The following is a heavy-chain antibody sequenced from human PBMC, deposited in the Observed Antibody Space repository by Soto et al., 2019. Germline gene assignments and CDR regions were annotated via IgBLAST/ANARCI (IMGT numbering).Heavy chain of an antibody. V-gene: IGHV4-30-4*01. CDR3: DREPSPIAAAIS. J-gene: IGHJ5*02. CDR1: GGSISSGDYY. Sequence: PSETLSLTCTVSGGSISSGDYYWSWIRQPPGKGLEWIGYIYYSGSTYYNPSLKSRVTISVDTSKNQFSLKLSSVTAADTAVYYCDREPSPIAAAISWGQGTLVTVSS. D-gene: IGHD6-13*01. CDR2: IYYSGST.